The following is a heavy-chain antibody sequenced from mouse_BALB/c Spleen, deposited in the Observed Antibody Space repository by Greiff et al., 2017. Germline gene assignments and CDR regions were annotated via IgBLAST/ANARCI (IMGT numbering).Heavy chain of an antibody. J-gene: IGHJ2*01. D-gene: IGHD2-3*01. CDR3: ARLPYDGYYYFDY. CDR1: GFTFSSYA. Sequence: EVMLVESGGGLVKPGGSLKLSCAASGFTFSSYAMSWVRQTPEKRLEWVASISSGGSYTYYPDSVKGRFTISRDNAKNTLYLQMSSLRSEDTAMYCCARLPYDGYYYFDYWGQGTTLTVSS. CDR2: ISSGGSYT. V-gene: IGHV5-9-1*01.